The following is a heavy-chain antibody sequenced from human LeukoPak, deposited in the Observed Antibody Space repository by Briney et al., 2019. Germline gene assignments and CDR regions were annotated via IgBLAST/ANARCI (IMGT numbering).Heavy chain of an antibody. CDR2: IGDNNFFTGRFT. D-gene: IGHD5-12*01. V-gene: IGHV3-23*01. CDR3: ARDRRSPHSAYDWGHLDY. J-gene: IGHJ4*02. Sequence: QSGGSLRLSCAASGFTFSTYAMIWVRQAPGKGLEWVSVIGDNNFFTGRFTYYADSVKGRFTISRDNSNDRVDLQMNNLRVEDTAVYYCARDRRSPHSAYDWGHLDYWGQGTLVTVSS. CDR1: GFTFSTYA.